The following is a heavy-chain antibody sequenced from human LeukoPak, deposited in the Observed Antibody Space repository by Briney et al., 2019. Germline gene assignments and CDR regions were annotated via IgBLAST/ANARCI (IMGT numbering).Heavy chain of an antibody. J-gene: IGHJ4*02. D-gene: IGHD4-17*01. Sequence: GESLKISCKDSGSNFVDYWIGWVRQVPGRGLEWMAFIFPGDSETTYSPSFQGQVSISVDTSTNTAYLEWSSLKASDTAIYYCARQDLGDYGRNNFQSWGQGTLVIVSS. CDR3: ARQDLGDYGRNNFQS. CDR2: IFPGDSET. V-gene: IGHV5-51*01. CDR1: GSNFVDYW.